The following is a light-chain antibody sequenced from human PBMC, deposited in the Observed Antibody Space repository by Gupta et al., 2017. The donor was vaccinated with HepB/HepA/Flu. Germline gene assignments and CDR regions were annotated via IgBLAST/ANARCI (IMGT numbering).Light chain of an antibody. CDR1: NAAVTSSHF. CDR2: TTT. CDR3: LHLYGGALV. J-gene: IGLJ3*02. V-gene: IGLV7-43*01. Sequence: TVVTQGRYLTVSRGGTVTLTCASSNAAVTSSHFPHWFQQAPGQAPRSLYYTTTNKHSWTPAWFSGSLLGGTAVTIPSGVQAEDDAYYYCLHLYGGALVFGGGTKLTVL.